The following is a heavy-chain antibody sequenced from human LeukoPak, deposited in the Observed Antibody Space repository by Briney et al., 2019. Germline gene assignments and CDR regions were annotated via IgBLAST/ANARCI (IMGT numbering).Heavy chain of an antibody. CDR2: MDPNSGNT. V-gene: IGHV1-8*01. J-gene: IGHJ4*02. Sequence: ASVKVSCKASGYTFTSYDINWVRQATGQGLEWMGWMDPNSGNTGYAQKFQGRVTMTRNTSISTAYMELSSLRSEDTAVYYCARGAFVEATPYYFDCWGQGTLVTVSS. CDR3: ARGAFVEATPYYFDC. D-gene: IGHD1-26*01. CDR1: GYTFTSYD.